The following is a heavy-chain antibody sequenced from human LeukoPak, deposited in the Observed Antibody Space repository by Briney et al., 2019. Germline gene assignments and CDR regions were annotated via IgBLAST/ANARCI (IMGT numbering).Heavy chain of an antibody. D-gene: IGHD2-2*01. V-gene: IGHV4-59*01. J-gene: IGHJ4*02. CDR1: GGSISSYY. Sequence: SETLSLTCTVSGGSISSYYWSWIRQPPGKGLEWIGYIYYSGSTNYNPSLKRRVTISVDTSKNQFSLKLSSVTAADTAVYYCARVWCSSTSCPDYWGQGTLVTVSS. CDR2: IYYSGST. CDR3: ARVWCSSTSCPDY.